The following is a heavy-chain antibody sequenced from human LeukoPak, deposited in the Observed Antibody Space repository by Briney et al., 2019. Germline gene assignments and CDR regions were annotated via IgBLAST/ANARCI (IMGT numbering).Heavy chain of an antibody. CDR1: GFTFSNAW. J-gene: IGHJ4*02. D-gene: IGHD6-25*01. V-gene: IGHV4-59*05. CDR2: IYYSGNT. CDR3: ARAPRGYARYYFDY. Sequence: PGGSLRLSCAASGFTFSNAWMSWVRQAPGKGLEWIGSIYYSGNTYYNASLKSQVSISIDTSKNQFSLRLTSVTAADTAVYYCARAPRGYARYYFDYWGQGTLVTVSS.